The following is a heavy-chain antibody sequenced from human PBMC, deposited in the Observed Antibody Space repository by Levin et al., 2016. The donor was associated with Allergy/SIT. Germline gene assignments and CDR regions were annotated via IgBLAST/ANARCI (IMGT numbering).Heavy chain of an antibody. CDR2: ISYDGTNK. CDR1: GFTFSSYG. Sequence: GESLKISCAVSGFTFSSYGMHWVRQAPGKGLEWVAVISYDGTNKKYVDSVKGRFTISRDNSRNTMYVEMKRLKSEDTAMYYCAKDGNCSGGTCYAGRWFDSWGQGTLVTVSS. V-gene: IGHV3-30*18. CDR3: AKDGNCSGGTCYAGRWFDS. D-gene: IGHD2-15*01. J-gene: IGHJ5*01.